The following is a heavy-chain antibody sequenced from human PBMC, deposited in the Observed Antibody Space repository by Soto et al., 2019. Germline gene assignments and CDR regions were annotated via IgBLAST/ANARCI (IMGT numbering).Heavy chain of an antibody. Sequence: ASVKVSCKASGYTFTSYGISWVRQAPGQGLEWMGWISAYNGNTNYAQKFQGWVTMTRDTSISTAYMELSRLRSDDTAVYYCARGRGELYDAFDIWGQGTMVTVSS. CDR2: ISAYNGNT. CDR1: GYTFTSYG. V-gene: IGHV1-18*01. J-gene: IGHJ3*02. D-gene: IGHD3-10*01. CDR3: ARGRGELYDAFDI.